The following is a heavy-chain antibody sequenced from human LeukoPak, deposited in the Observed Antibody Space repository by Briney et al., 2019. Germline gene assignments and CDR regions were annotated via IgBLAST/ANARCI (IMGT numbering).Heavy chain of an antibody. D-gene: IGHD5-18*01. J-gene: IGHJ6*02. CDR1: GGSISSGGYY. V-gene: IGHV4-31*03. Sequence: SETLSLTCPVSGGSISSGGYYWSWIRQHPGKGLEWIGYIYYSGSTYYNPSLKSRVTISVDTSKNQFSLKLSSVTAADTAVYYCARDPGYSYGYNYYYYGMDVWGQGTTVTVSS. CDR3: ARDPGYSYGYNYYYYGMDV. CDR2: IYYSGST.